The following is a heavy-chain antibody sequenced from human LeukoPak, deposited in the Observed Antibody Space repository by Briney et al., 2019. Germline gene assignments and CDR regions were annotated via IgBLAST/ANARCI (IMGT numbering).Heavy chain of an antibody. V-gene: IGHV4-59*08. Sequence: SETLSLTCTVSGGSISSNYWSWIRQPPGKGLEWIGYIYYSGSTNYNPSLKSRVTISVDTSKNQFSLKLSSVTAADTAVYYCARQDRDYDYVWGSYRTYYFDYWGQGTLVTVSS. CDR2: IYYSGST. J-gene: IGHJ4*02. CDR3: ARQDRDYDYVWGSYRTYYFDY. D-gene: IGHD3-16*02. CDR1: GGSISSNY.